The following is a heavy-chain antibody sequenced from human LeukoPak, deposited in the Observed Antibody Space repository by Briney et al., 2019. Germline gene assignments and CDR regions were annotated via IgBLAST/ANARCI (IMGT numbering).Heavy chain of an antibody. CDR3: ASGAVATRGRMVRGGNYYYGMDV. V-gene: IGHV4-34*01. Sequence: SETLSLTCAVYGGSFSGYYWSWIRQPPGKGLEWIGEINHSGSTNYNPSLKSRVTISVDTSKNQFSLKLSSVTAADTVVYYCASGAVATRGRMVRGGNYYYGMDVWGQGTTVTVSS. D-gene: IGHD3-10*01. CDR2: INHSGST. CDR1: GGSFSGYY. J-gene: IGHJ6*02.